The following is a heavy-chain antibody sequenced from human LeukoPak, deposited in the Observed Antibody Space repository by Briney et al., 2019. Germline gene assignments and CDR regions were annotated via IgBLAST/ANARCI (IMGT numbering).Heavy chain of an antibody. Sequence: GGSLRLSCAASGFTFSSYSMNWVRQAPGKGLEWVSSISSSSSYIYYADSVKGRFTISRDNSKNTLYLQMNSLRAEDTAVYYCAREDYYYDSSGYNNWFDPWGQGTLVTVSS. J-gene: IGHJ5*02. CDR2: ISSSSSYI. V-gene: IGHV3-21*01. CDR1: GFTFSSYS. D-gene: IGHD3-22*01. CDR3: AREDYYYDSSGYNNWFDP.